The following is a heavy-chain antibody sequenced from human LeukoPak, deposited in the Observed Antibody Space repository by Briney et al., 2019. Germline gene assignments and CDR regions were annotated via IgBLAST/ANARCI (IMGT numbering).Heavy chain of an antibody. CDR2: ISGSGGST. Sequence: PGGSLRLSRAASGFTFSSYGMSWVRQAPGKGLEWVSAISGSGGSTYYADSVKGRFTISRDNSKNTLSLQMNSLRAEDTAIYYCAKHPYEGYCSGGSCWNNWFDPWGQGTLVTVSS. CDR1: GFTFSSYG. V-gene: IGHV3-23*01. CDR3: AKHPYEGYCSGGSCWNNWFDP. J-gene: IGHJ5*02. D-gene: IGHD2-15*01.